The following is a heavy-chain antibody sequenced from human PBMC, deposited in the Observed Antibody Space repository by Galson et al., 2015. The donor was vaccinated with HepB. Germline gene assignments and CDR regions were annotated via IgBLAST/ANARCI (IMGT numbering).Heavy chain of an antibody. CDR2: ISGSGGST. CDR3: AKDVVWEYSYGQDDY. J-gene: IGHJ4*02. Sequence: SLRLSCAASGFTFSSYAMSWVRQAPGKGLEWVSSISGSGGSTYYADSVKGRFTISRDNSKNTLSVQMNSLRAEDTAIYYCAKDVVWEYSYGQDDYWGQGTLVTVSS. V-gene: IGHV3-23*01. CDR1: GFTFSSYA. D-gene: IGHD5-18*01.